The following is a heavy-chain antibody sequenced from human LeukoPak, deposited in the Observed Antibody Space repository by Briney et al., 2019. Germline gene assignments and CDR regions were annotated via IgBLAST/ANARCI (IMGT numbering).Heavy chain of an antibody. D-gene: IGHD3-10*01. CDR3: TTGITMVRGVVHLIDY. V-gene: IGHV3-15*01. CDR1: GFTFSNAW. J-gene: IGHJ4*02. Sequence: GGSLRLSCAASGFTFSNAWMSWVRQAPGKGLEWVGRIKSKTDGGTTDYAAPVKGRFTISRDDSKNTLYLQMNSLKTEDTAVYYCTTGITMVRGVVHLIDYWGQGTLVTVSS. CDR2: IKSKTDGGTT.